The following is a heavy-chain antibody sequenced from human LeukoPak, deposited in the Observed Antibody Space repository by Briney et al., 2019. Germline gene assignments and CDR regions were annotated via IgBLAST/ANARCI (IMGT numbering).Heavy chain of an antibody. CDR3: ARHDCSSTSCYRRRGFDY. J-gene: IGHJ4*02. D-gene: IGHD2-2*02. V-gene: IGHV1-2*02. CDR2: INPNSGGT. Sequence: GASVKVSCKASGYTFTGYYMHWVRQAPGQGLEWMGWINPNSGGTNYAQKFQGRVTMTRDTSISTAYMELSRLRSDDTAVYYCARHDCSSTSCYRRRGFDYWGQGTPVTVSS. CDR1: GYTFTGYY.